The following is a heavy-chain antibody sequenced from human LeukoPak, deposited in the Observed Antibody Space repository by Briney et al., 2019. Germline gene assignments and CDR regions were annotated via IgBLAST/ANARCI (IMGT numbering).Heavy chain of an antibody. CDR2: IDNSGFTT. CDR1: GPSFSTYA. CDR3: AKVSTVTSNFDY. J-gene: IGHJ4*02. V-gene: IGHV3-23*01. D-gene: IGHD4-17*01. Sequence: PGGSLRLSCAASGPSFSTYAMNWVRQAPGKGLEWVSAIDNSGFTTYYADSVRGRFTISRDNSKNTLYLQMNSLRAEDTAIYYCAKVSTVTSNFDYWGQGTLVTVSS.